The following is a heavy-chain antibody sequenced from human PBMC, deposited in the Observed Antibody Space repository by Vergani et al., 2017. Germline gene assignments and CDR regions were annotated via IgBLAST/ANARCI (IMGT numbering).Heavy chain of an antibody. V-gene: IGHV1-69*13. CDR2: IIPIFGTA. D-gene: IGHD2-2*01. CDR1: GYTFTSYA. J-gene: IGHJ4*02. CDR3: AREVRRSDIVVVPAAHRSFDY. Sequence: QVQLVQSGAEVKKPGASVKVSCKASGYTFTSYAISWVRQAPGQGLEWMGGIIPIFGTANYAQKFQGRVTITADESTSTAYMELSSLRSEDTAVYYCAREVRRSDIVVVPAAHRSFDYWGQGTLVTVSS.